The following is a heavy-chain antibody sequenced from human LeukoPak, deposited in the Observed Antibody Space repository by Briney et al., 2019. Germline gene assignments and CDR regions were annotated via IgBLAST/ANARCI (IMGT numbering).Heavy chain of an antibody. Sequence: PGGSLRLSCAASGFTVSHDYMAWVRQDPGKGLEWVSLIYADGTTFYTDSVKGRFTMSRDNFKNTLYLQMNSLRPEDTALYYCARDRAGAQNWGALDPWGQGTLVTVSS. D-gene: IGHD7-27*01. CDR3: ARDRAGAQNWGALDP. CDR1: GFTVSHDY. V-gene: IGHV3-66*02. J-gene: IGHJ5*02. CDR2: IYADGTT.